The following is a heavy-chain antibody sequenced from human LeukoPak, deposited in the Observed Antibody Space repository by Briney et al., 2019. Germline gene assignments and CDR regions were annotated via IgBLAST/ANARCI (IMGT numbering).Heavy chain of an antibody. CDR2: ISGSGSGGST. Sequence: GGSLRLSCAASGFTFSSSAMSWVRQAPGKGLEWVSSISGSGSGGSTYYADSVKGRFTISRDNSKNTLYLQMNSLRAEDTAVYYCARDGRITIFGVVIMYAFDIWGQGTMVTVSS. CDR3: ARDGRITIFGVVIMYAFDI. D-gene: IGHD3-3*01. V-gene: IGHV3-23*01. CDR1: GFTFSSSA. J-gene: IGHJ3*02.